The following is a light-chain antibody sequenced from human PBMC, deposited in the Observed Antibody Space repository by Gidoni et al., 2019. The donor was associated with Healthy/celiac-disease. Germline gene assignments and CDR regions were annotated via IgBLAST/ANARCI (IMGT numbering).Light chain of an antibody. CDR2: WAS. V-gene: IGKV4-1*01. CDR3: QQYYSTLLFT. Sequence: DIVMTQSPDSLAVSLGERATINCKSSQRVLYSSNNQNYLAWYQQKPGQPPKLLIYWASTRESGVPDRFSGSGSGTDFTLTISSLQAEDVAVYYCQQYYSTLLFTFGPGTKVDIK. J-gene: IGKJ3*01. CDR1: QRVLYSSNNQNY.